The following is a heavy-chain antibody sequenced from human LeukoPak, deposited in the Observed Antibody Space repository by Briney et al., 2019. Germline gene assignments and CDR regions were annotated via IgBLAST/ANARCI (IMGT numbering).Heavy chain of an antibody. J-gene: IGHJ4*02. D-gene: IGHD3-10*01. V-gene: IGHV1-69*01. CDR3: TRDGGDYGASGSYPDY. CDR1: GVTFSRLV. Sequence: SMKVSCKASGVTFSRLVVSWVRQAPGQGLEWMGQIIPYFGTSNYAQNFQGRVTLTADEATNTAYMELNRQRSDDTAVYYCTRDGGDYGASGSYPDYWGQGTLVTVSS. CDR2: IIPYFGTS.